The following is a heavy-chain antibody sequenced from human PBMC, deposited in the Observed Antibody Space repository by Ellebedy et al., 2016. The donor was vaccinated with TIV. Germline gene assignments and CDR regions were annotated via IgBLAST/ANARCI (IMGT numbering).Heavy chain of an antibody. J-gene: IGHJ2*01. Sequence: GESLKISCAASGFTFSSYSMNWVRLAPGKGLERVSHLSLGSSTIYYADSVKGRFTISRDNAKNSFYLQMNSLTAGDTAVYYCARGGPGGDNWFFGIWGRGTRVTVSS. D-gene: IGHD3-10*01. V-gene: IGHV3-48*01. CDR1: GFTFSSYS. CDR2: LSLGSSTI. CDR3: ARGGPGGDNWFFGI.